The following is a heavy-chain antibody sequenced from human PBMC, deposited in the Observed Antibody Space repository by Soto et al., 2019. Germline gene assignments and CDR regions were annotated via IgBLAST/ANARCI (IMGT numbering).Heavy chain of an antibody. D-gene: IGHD1-26*01. J-gene: IGHJ4*02. V-gene: IGHV3-23*01. CDR3: AKDIDRGIVGADYFDY. CDR2: ISGSGGST. CDR1: GFTFSSYA. Sequence: GGSLRLSCAASGFTFSSYAMSWVRQAPGKGLEWVSAISGSGGSTYYADSVKGRFTISRDNSKNTLYLQMNSLRAEDTAVYYCAKDIDRGIVGADYFDYWGQGTLVTVSS.